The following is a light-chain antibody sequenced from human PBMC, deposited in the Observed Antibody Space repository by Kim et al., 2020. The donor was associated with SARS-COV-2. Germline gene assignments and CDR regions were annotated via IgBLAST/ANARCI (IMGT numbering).Light chain of an antibody. CDR3: CSYAGMYIVI. V-gene: IGLV2-11*01. CDR1: SSDVGGYNY. J-gene: IGLJ2*01. CDR2: DVS. Sequence: QSALTQPRSVSGSPGQSVTISCTGTSSDVGGYNYVSWYQQHPGKVPKLMIHDVSARPSGVPDRFSGSKSGNTASLTISGLQAEDEADYYCCSYAGMYIVILGGGTKVTVL.